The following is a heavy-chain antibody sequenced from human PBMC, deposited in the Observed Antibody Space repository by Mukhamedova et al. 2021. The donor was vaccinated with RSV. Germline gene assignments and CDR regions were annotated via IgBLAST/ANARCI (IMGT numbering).Heavy chain of an antibody. V-gene: IGHV5-51*01. CDR3: ARRRCGGDCYSEYYFDY. D-gene: IGHD2-21*02. J-gene: IGHJ4*02. Sequence: RYSPSFQGQVTISADKSISTAYLQWSSLKASDTAMYYCARRRCGGDCYSEYYFDYWGQGTLVTVSS.